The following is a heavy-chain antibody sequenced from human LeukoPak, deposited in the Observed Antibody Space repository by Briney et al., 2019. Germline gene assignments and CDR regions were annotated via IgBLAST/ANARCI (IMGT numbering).Heavy chain of an antibody. CDR1: GGTFSSYA. J-gene: IGHJ4*02. D-gene: IGHD2-2*02. CDR2: IIPIFGTA. Sequence: SVKVSCKASGGTFSSYAISWVRQAPGQGVEWVGGIIPIFGTANYAQKFQCRVTITADESTSTAYMELSSLRYEDTAVYYCASGYWSSTSCDTTLDYWGQGTLVTVSS. V-gene: IGHV1-69*13. CDR3: ASGYWSSTSCDTTLDY.